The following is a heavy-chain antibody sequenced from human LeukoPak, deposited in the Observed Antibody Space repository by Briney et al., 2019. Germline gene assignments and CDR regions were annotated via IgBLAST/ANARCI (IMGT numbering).Heavy chain of an antibody. CDR3: ARERTAAGSNWFDP. CDR1: RGSISNYY. CDR2: IYYSGST. J-gene: IGHJ5*02. V-gene: IGHV4-59*01. Sequence: SETLSLTCTVSRGSISNYYWGWIRQPPGKGLEWIGYIYYSGSTNYNPSLKSRVTISVDTSKNQFSLRVSSVTAADTAVYYCARERTAAGSNWFDPWGQGTLVTVSS. D-gene: IGHD6-13*01.